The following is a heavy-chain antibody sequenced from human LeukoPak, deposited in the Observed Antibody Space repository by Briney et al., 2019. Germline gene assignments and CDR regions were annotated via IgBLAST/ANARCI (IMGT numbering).Heavy chain of an antibody. Sequence: PSQTLSLTCTVSGGSISSGSYYWSWIRQPAGKGLEWIGRIYTSGSTNYNPSLKSRVTISVDTSKNQFSLKLSSVTAADTAVYYCAREWLPPYYYYYMDVWGKGTTVTVSS. V-gene: IGHV4-61*02. CDR3: AREWLPPYYYYYMDV. D-gene: IGHD3-22*01. J-gene: IGHJ6*03. CDR2: IYTSGST. CDR1: GGSISSGSYY.